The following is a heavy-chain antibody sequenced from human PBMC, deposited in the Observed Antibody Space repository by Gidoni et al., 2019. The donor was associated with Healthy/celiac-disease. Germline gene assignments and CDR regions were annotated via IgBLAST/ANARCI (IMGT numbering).Heavy chain of an antibody. CDR3: ARSPYRY. CDR2: ITHSGST. CDR1: GGSLSGYY. Sequence: QVQLQQWGTGLLNPSDTLSLTCAFYGGSLSGYYWRWIRQPPGKGLEWIGEITHSGSTNYNPSLKSRVTRSVDTSKNQFSLKLSSVTAADTAVYYCARSPYRYWGQGTLVTVSA. V-gene: IGHV4-34*01. J-gene: IGHJ4*02.